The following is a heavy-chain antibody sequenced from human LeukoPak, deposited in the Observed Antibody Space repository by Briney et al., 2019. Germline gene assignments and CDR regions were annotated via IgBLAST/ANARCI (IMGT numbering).Heavy chain of an antibody. J-gene: IGHJ4*02. CDR2: IYGGGST. V-gene: IGHV3-66*01. Sequence: QAGGSLRLSCAASGLIVSSNFMSWVRQAPGKGLEWVSVIYGGGSTYYADSVKGRFTISRDNSKNTLYLQMNSLRAEDTAVYYCAREGPDYGDYLFDYWGQGTLVTVSS. CDR3: AREGPDYGDYLFDY. CDR1: GLIVSSNF. D-gene: IGHD4-17*01.